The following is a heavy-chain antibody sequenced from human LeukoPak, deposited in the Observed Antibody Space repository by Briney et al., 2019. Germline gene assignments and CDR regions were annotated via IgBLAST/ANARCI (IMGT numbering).Heavy chain of an antibody. CDR3: ASGYYGSGSRPALLYYYGMDV. CDR1: GGSFSGYY. D-gene: IGHD3-10*01. J-gene: IGHJ6*02. CDR2: INHSGST. V-gene: IGHV4-34*01. Sequence: SETLSLTCAVYGGSFSGYYWSWIRQPPGKGLEWIGEINHSGSTNYNPSLKSRVTISVDTSKNQFSLKLSSVTAADTAVYYCASGYYGSGSRPALLYYYGMDVWGQGTTVTVSS.